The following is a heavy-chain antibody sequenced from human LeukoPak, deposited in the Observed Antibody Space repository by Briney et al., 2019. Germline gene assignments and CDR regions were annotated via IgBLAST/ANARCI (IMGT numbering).Heavy chain of an antibody. Sequence: PGGSLRLSCAASGFTFSSYWMSWVRQAPGKGLEWVANIKQDGSEKYYVDSVKGRFTISRDNAKNSLYLQMNSLRAEDTAVYYCARDLGFPVTNEMVPHDYWGQGTLVTVSS. CDR2: IKQDGSEK. CDR1: GFTFSSYW. J-gene: IGHJ4*02. D-gene: IGHD3-10*01. CDR3: ARDLGFPVTNEMVPHDY. V-gene: IGHV3-7*01.